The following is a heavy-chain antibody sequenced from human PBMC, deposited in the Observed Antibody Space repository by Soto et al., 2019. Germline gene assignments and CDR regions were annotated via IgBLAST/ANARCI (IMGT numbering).Heavy chain of an antibody. D-gene: IGHD4-17*01. Sequence: QVQLVQSGAEVKKSGASVKVSCKASGYTFTSHDINWVRQATGQGLEWMGWMNPNSGNTGYSQKFQGRVTMTRNTSISTAYMELSSLRSEDTAVYYCARWDYGDYARFDYWGQGTLVTVSS. CDR3: ARWDYGDYARFDY. CDR2: MNPNSGNT. V-gene: IGHV1-8*01. CDR1: GYTFTSHD. J-gene: IGHJ4*02.